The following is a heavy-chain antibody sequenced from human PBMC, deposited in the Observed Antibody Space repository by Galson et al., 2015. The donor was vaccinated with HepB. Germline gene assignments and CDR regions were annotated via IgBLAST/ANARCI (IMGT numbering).Heavy chain of an antibody. CDR1: GFTFSSYG. Sequence: SLRLSCAASGFTFSSYGMHWVRQAPGKGLEWVAVISYDGSNKYYADSVKGRFTISRDNSKNTLYLQMNSLRAEDTAVYYCAKAGWNDAWGDDYWGQGTLVTVSS. V-gene: IGHV3-30*18. J-gene: IGHJ4*02. CDR3: AKAGWNDAWGDDY. CDR2: ISYDGSNK. D-gene: IGHD1-1*01.